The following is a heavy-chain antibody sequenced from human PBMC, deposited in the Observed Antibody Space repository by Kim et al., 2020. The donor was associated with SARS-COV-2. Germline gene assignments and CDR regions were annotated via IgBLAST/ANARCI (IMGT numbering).Heavy chain of an antibody. CDR3: ARELGYCSSTSCPEDY. J-gene: IGHJ4*02. CDR2: SNSDGSST. Sequence: GGSLRLSCAASGFTFSSYWMHWVRQAPGKGLVWVSRSNSDGSSTSYADSVKGRFTISRDNAKNTLYRQMNSLRAEDTAVYYCARELGYCSSTSCPEDYWGQATLVTVPS. V-gene: IGHV3-74*01. CDR1: GFTFSSYW. D-gene: IGHD2-2*01.